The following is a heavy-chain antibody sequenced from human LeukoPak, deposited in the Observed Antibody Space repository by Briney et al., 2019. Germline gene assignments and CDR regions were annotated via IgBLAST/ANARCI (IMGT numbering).Heavy chain of an antibody. D-gene: IGHD3-10*01. CDR1: GYSISSGYY. CDR2: IYHSGST. Sequence: SETLSLTCTVSGYSISSGYYWGWIRQPPGKGLEWIGSIYHSGSTYYNPSLKSRVTISVDTSKNQFSLKLSSVTAADTAVYYCARCKRYYYGSGSYSSNWFDPWGQGTLVTVSS. CDR3: ARCKRYYYGSGSYSSNWFDP. J-gene: IGHJ5*02. V-gene: IGHV4-38-2*02.